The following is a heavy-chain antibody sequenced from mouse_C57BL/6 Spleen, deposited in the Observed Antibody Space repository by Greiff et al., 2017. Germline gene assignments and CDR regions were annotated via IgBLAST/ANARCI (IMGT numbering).Heavy chain of an antibody. CDR2: IDPENGDT. CDR3: TTPKLTWFAY. Sequence: VQLQQSGAELVRPGASVKLSCTASGFNIKDDYMHWVEQRPEQGLEWIGWIDPENGDTEYASKFQGEATITADTSSNTASLQLSSLTSEDPAVYYCTTPKLTWFAYWGQGTLVTVSA. J-gene: IGHJ3*01. D-gene: IGHD1-3*01. CDR1: GFNIKDDY. V-gene: IGHV14-4*01.